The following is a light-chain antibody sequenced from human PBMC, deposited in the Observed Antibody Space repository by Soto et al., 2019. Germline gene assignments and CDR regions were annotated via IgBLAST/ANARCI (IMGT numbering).Light chain of an antibody. CDR1: QSVGISY. Sequence: IVLTQSPGTLSLSPGERATLSCRASQSVGISYLAWYQQKPGQAPRLLIYGASNRATGIPDRFSGSGSGTDFTLTISRLEPEDFAVYSCQQSGNSPYTFGPGTKLEIK. J-gene: IGKJ2*01. V-gene: IGKV3-20*01. CDR2: GAS. CDR3: QQSGNSPYT.